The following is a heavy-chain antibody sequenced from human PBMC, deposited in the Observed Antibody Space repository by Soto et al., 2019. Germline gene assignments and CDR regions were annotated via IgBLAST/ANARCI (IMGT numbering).Heavy chain of an antibody. J-gene: IGHJ6*02. D-gene: IGHD3-10*01. CDR1: GFTFSDHY. CDR3: ARGYGSGSYYYYYYGMDV. CDR2: TRNKANSCTT. Sequence: GWSLRLSCAASGFTFSDHYMDWVRQAPGKGLEWVGLTRNKANSCTTEYAASVKGRFTISRDDSKNSLYLQVNSLKTEDTAVYYCARGYGSGSYYYYYYGMDVWRQGTTVTVSS. V-gene: IGHV3-72*01.